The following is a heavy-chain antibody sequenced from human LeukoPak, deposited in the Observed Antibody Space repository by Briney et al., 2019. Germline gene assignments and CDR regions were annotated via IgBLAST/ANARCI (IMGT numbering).Heavy chain of an antibody. D-gene: IGHD5-24*01. CDR1: GFTFSGYG. Sequence: GGSLRLSCAASGFTFSGYGMHWVRQAPGKGLEWVSGISWNSGSIGYADSVKGRFTISRDNAKNSLYLQMNSLRAEDTALYYCAKDGGDGYNYGKYFDYWGQGTLVTVSS. J-gene: IGHJ4*02. V-gene: IGHV3-9*01. CDR3: AKDGGDGYNYGKYFDY. CDR2: ISWNSGSI.